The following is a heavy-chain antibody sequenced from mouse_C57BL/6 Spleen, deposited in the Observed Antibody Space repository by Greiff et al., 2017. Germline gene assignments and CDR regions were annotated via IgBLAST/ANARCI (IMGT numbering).Heavy chain of an antibody. CDR3: ARSPYDGDY. V-gene: IGHV1-82*01. D-gene: IGHD2-3*01. Sequence: QVQLQQSGPELVKPGASVKISCKASGYAFSSSWMNWVKQRPGKGLEWIGRIYPGDGDTNYNGKFKGKATLTADKSSSTAYMQLSSLTSEDSAVYFCARSPYDGDYWGQGTTLTVSS. J-gene: IGHJ2*01. CDR2: IYPGDGDT. CDR1: GYAFSSSW.